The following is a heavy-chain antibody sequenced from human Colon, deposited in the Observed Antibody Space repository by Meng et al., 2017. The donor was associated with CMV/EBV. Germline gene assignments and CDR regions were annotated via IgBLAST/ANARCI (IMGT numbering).Heavy chain of an antibody. CDR2: IRGGSDRI. J-gene: IGHJ4*02. CDR1: GITFSNYA. Sequence: GGSLRLSCKGSGITFSNYAMTWVRQAPGKGLEWVSAIRGGSDRIYYADSVKGRFTISRDNSKNTLYLQMSSLRAEDTAVYYCATHPYTGSTSDYWGQGTLVTVSS. V-gene: IGHV3-23*01. D-gene: IGHD6-6*01. CDR3: ATHPYTGSTSDY.